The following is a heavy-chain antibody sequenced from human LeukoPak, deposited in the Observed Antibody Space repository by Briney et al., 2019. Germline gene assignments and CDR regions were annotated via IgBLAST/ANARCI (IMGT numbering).Heavy chain of an antibody. Sequence: ASVKVSCKASGGTFSDYAINWVRQAPGQGPEWLGGIVPIFVKPHYAQKFQGRVSITADESTSTAYMELSSLTSADTAVYFCARDRTVTNYDAFDTWGQGTMVTVSS. J-gene: IGHJ3*02. D-gene: IGHD4-11*01. CDR3: ARDRTVTNYDAFDT. V-gene: IGHV1-69*13. CDR1: GGTFSDYA. CDR2: IVPIFVKP.